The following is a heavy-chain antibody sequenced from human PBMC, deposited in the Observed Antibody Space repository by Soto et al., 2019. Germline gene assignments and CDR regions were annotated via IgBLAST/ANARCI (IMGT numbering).Heavy chain of an antibody. CDR3: ARGGMGTLPAEGGSWFDP. Sequence: QVQLQESGPGLVKPSGTLSLTCAVSGGSISSSNWWSWVRQPPGKGLEWIGEIYHSGSTNYNPSLTSRVTISVDKSKNQFSLKLSSVTAADTAVYYCARGGMGTLPAEGGSWFDPWGQGTLVTVSS. D-gene: IGHD2-2*01. V-gene: IGHV4-4*02. CDR2: IYHSGST. J-gene: IGHJ5*02. CDR1: GGSISSSNW.